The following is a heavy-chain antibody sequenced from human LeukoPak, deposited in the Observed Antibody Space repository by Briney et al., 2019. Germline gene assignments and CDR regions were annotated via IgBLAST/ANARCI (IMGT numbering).Heavy chain of an antibody. D-gene: IGHD3-22*01. CDR2: ISGSGGST. J-gene: IGHJ4*02. CDR3: AKESYITMIVVVAFCDY. Sequence: PGGSLRLSCAASGFTFSSYGMSWVRQAPGKGLEWVSAISGSGGSTYYADSVKGRFTISRDNSKNTLYLQMNSLRAEDTAVYYCAKESYITMIVVVAFCDYWGQGTLVTVSS. CDR1: GFTFSSYG. V-gene: IGHV3-23*01.